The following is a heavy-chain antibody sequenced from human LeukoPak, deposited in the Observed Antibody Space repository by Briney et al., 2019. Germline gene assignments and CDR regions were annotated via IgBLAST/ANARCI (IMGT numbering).Heavy chain of an antibody. CDR1: GFTFSSYG. CDR2: IRYDGSNK. D-gene: IGHD6-13*01. Sequence: GGSLRLSCAASGFTFSSYGMHWVRQAPGKGLEWVAFIRYDGSNKYYADSVKGRFTISRDNAKNSLYLQMNSLRAEDTALYYCAKVGRIAGDFQHWGQGTLVTVSS. CDR3: AKVGRIAGDFQH. J-gene: IGHJ1*01. V-gene: IGHV3-30*02.